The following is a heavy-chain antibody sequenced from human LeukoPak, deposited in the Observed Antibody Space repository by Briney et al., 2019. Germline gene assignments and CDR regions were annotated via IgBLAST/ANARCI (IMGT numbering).Heavy chain of an antibody. CDR3: ARDLGQYYDTSDNWFDP. V-gene: IGHV3-74*01. Sequence: GGSLRLSCAASGFTFSNYWMHWVRQAPGKGLWWVSRINSDGINTSYADSVKGRFTISRDNAKNTLNLQMTSLRAEDTAVYYCARDLGQYYDTSDNWFDPWGQGTLVTVSS. CDR1: GFTFSNYW. D-gene: IGHD3-22*01. CDR2: INSDGINT. J-gene: IGHJ5*02.